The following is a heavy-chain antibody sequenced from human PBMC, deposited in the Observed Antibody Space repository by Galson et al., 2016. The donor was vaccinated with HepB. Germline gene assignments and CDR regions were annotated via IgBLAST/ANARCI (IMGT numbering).Heavy chain of an antibody. J-gene: IGHJ4*02. CDR1: GGSVSSHNW. V-gene: IGHV4-4*02. CDR3: ARTEFGEVGTTTSMVGY. Sequence: LSLTCAVSGGSVSSHNWWSWVRQPPGKGLEWIAYIYYSGSSGNTYYTPSLKSRVTISVDTSKNQFTLKMSSVTAVDSAVYYCARTEFGEVGTTTSMVGYWGQGTLVTVSS. D-gene: IGHD1-26*01. CDR2: IYYSGSSGNT.